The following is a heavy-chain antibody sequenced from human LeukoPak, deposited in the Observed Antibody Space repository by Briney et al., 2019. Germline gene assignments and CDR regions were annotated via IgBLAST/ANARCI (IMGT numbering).Heavy chain of an antibody. D-gene: IGHD5-12*01. J-gene: IGHJ4*02. Sequence: PGGSLRLSCAASRFTFNNYAMHWVRQAPGKGLEWVAVISYDGNNKYYTDSVKGRFTISRDNSKNTLYLQMNSLRAEDTAVYYCARGPSGYHNTGGQGTLVTVSS. CDR3: ARGPSGYHNT. CDR2: ISYDGNNK. V-gene: IGHV3-30*14. CDR1: RFTFNNYA.